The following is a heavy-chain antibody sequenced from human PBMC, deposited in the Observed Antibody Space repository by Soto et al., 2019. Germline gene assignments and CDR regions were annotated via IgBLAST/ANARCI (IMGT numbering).Heavy chain of an antibody. CDR1: GFTFDSHG. Sequence: QVQLVESGGGAVQPGRSLRLSCAASGFTFDSHGMHWVRQAPGKGLEWVAVISSDGNNKYYADSVKGRFTISRDNFNNILYLQMSSLRDEDTAVYYCAKDLLPNTVTTCGSWGQGTLVTVSS. J-gene: IGHJ5*02. CDR2: ISSDGNNK. V-gene: IGHV3-30*18. CDR3: AKDLLPNTVTTCGS. D-gene: IGHD4-17*01.